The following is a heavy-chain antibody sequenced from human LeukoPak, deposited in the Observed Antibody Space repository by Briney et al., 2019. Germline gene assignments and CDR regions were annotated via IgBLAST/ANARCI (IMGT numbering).Heavy chain of an antibody. CDR2: IYYSGST. CDR3: ARRYSSSTQKDYYYYYGMDV. J-gene: IGHJ6*02. Sequence: PSETLSLTCTVSGGSISSYYWSWIRQPPGKGLEWIGYIYYSGSTNYNPSLKSRVTISVDTSKNQFSLKLSSVTAADTAVYYCARRYSSSTQKDYYYYYGMDVWGQGTTVTVSS. CDR1: GGSISSYY. D-gene: IGHD6-13*01. V-gene: IGHV4-59*08.